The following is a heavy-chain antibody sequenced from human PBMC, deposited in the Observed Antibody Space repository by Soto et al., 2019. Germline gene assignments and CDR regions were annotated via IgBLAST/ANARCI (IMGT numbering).Heavy chain of an antibody. J-gene: IGHJ4*02. CDR2: ISYDGSNK. Sequence: QVQLVESGGGVVQPGRSLRLSCAASGFTFSSYGMHWVRQAPGKGLEWVAVISYDGSNKYYADSVKGRFTISRDNSKNTLYLQMNSLRAEDTAVYYCAKDPHRSGWSFDYWGRGPLVTVSS. D-gene: IGHD6-19*01. V-gene: IGHV3-30*18. CDR1: GFTFSSYG. CDR3: AKDPHRSGWSFDY.